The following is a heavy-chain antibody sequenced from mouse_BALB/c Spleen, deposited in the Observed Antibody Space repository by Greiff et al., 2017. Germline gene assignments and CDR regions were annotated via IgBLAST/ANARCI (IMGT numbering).Heavy chain of an antibody. V-gene: IGHV14-3*02. CDR3: QDYYGSSLYAMDY. CDR2: IDPANGNT. J-gene: IGHJ4*01. Sequence: EVKLVESGAELVKPGASVKLSCTASGFNIKDTYMHWVKQRPEQGLEWIGRIDPANGNTKYDPKFQGKATITADTSSNTAYLQLSSLTSEDTAVYYCQDYYGSSLYAMDYWGQGTSVTVSS. D-gene: IGHD1-1*01. CDR1: GFNIKDTY.